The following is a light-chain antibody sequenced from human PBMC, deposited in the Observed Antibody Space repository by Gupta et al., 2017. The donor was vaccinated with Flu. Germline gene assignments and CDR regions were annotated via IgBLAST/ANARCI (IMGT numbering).Light chain of an antibody. Sequence: DIQTTPSPSTLPASVGDRVNITCWASQPISKRLARYQLKPGKARQLLIYQASSLESGVPSRVSGSGSGTEFTLTISGLQPDDIATYYCQQYNSYSAFGQGTKVEIK. V-gene: IGKV1-5*03. CDR3: QQYNSYSA. J-gene: IGKJ1*01. CDR2: QAS. CDR1: QPISKR.